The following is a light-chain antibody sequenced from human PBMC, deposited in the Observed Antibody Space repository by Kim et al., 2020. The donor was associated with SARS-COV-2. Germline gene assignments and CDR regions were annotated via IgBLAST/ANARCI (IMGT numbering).Light chain of an antibody. CDR1: QDIVNY. CDR2: DAS. Sequence: DIQMTQSPSSLTASVGDRVTITCQASQDIVNYLNWYQQRPGKAPKLLIYDASTLETGVPSRFSGGGYGTDFTLTISSLQPEDVATYYCQQYDNLPLTFGGGTKVEI. CDR3: QQYDNLPLT. J-gene: IGKJ4*01. V-gene: IGKV1-33*01.